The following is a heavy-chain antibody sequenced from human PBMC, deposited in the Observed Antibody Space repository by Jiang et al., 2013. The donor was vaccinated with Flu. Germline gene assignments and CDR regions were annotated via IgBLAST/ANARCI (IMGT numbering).Heavy chain of an antibody. J-gene: IGHJ6*02. D-gene: IGHD3-3*01. CDR2: ISSSSSYI. V-gene: IGHV3-21*01. Sequence: VSSISSSSSYIYYADSVKGRFTISRDNAKNSLYLQMNSLRAEDTAVYYCARDREGGTYYDFWSGYSNGMDVWGQGTTVTVSS. CDR3: ARDREGGTYYDFWSGYSNGMDV.